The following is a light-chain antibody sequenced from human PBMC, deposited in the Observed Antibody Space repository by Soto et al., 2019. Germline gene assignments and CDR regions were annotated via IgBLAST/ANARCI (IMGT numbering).Light chain of an antibody. CDR3: CSYTTSNTRQIV. CDR1: SSDVGGYNY. J-gene: IGLJ1*01. V-gene: IGLV2-14*01. Sequence: QSVLTQPASVSGSPGQSITISCTGTSSDVGGYNYVSWYQQHPGKAPKFMIYDVSNRPSGVSNRFPGSKPGNTASLTISGLQAEDEADYYCCSYTTSNTRQIVFGTGTKVTVL. CDR2: DVS.